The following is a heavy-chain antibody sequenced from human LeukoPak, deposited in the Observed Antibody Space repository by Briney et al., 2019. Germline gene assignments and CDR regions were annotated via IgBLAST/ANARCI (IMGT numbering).Heavy chain of an antibody. CDR1: GFTFSSYW. D-gene: IGHD6-13*01. V-gene: IGHV3-74*01. CDR3: AKDRAQQLVLDF. J-gene: IGHJ4*02. CDR2: IGTDGSST. Sequence: GGSLRLSCVASGFTFSSYWMHWVRQAPGKGLVWVSRIGTDGSSTSYADSVKGRFTISRDNSKNTLFLQMNSLRAEDTAVYYCAKDRAQQLVLDFWGQGTLVTVSS.